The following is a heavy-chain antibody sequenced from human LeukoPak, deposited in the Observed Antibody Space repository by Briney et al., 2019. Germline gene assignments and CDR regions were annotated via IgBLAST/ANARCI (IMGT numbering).Heavy chain of an antibody. CDR3: AKDLHYGSADY. J-gene: IGHJ4*02. Sequence: HPGGSLRLSCVASGFTFSNYWMHWVRQDPGKGLVWVSFINPDGSTTNYADSVKGRFTISRDNAKNALYLQMNSLRAEDTAVYYCAKDLHYGSADYWGQGTLVTVSS. D-gene: IGHD3-10*01. CDR1: GFTFSNYW. V-gene: IGHV3-74*01. CDR2: INPDGSTT.